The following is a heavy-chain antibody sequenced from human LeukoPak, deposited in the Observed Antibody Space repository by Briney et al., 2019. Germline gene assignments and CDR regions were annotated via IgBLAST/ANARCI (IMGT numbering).Heavy chain of an antibody. CDR1: GGSISSGGYY. V-gene: IGHV4-61*08. CDR3: AREKLKYNWFDP. Sequence: SETLSLTCTVSGGSISSGGYYWSWIRQHPGKGLEWIGYIYYSGSTNYNPSLKSRVTISVDTSKNQFSLKLSSVTAADTAVYYCAREKLKYNWFDPWGQGTLVTVSS. CDR2: IYYSGST. J-gene: IGHJ5*02.